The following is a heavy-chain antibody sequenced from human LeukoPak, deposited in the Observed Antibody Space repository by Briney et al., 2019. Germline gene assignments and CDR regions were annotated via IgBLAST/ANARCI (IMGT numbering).Heavy chain of an antibody. V-gene: IGHV1-46*01. Sequence: ASVKVSCKASGYTFTSYYMHWVRQAPGQGLEWMGIINPSGGSTSYAQKFQGRVTMTRDTSTSTVYMELSSLRSEDTAVYYCARERSIGLRYFDWLLTYDAFDIWGQGTMVTVSS. J-gene: IGHJ3*02. CDR1: GYTFTSYY. CDR3: ARERSIGLRYFDWLLTYDAFDI. D-gene: IGHD3-9*01. CDR2: INPSGGST.